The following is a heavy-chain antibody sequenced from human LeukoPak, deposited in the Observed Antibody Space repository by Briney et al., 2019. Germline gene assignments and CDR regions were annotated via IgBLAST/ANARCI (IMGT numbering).Heavy chain of an antibody. J-gene: IGHJ4*02. Sequence: ETLSLTCAVYGGSFSGYYWSWVRQAPGKGLEWVANIKQDGSEKYYVDSVKGRFTISRDNAKNSLYLQMNSLRAEDTAVYYCARENYFDYWGQGTLVTVSS. CDR2: IKQDGSEK. CDR1: GGSFSGYY. CDR3: ARENYFDY. V-gene: IGHV3-7*01.